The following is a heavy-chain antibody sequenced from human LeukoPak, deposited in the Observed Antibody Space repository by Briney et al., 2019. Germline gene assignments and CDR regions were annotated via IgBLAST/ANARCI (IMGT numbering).Heavy chain of an antibody. CDR3: ARGGGMKPGDFEY. D-gene: IGHD6-13*01. Sequence: GASVKVSCKASGYTFTSYGISWVRQAPGQGLEWMGWINPNSGGTNYAQKFQGRVTMTRDTSISTAYMELSRLRSDDTAVYYCARGGGMKPGDFEYWGQGTLVTVSS. V-gene: IGHV1-2*02. CDR1: GYTFTSYG. CDR2: INPNSGGT. J-gene: IGHJ4*02.